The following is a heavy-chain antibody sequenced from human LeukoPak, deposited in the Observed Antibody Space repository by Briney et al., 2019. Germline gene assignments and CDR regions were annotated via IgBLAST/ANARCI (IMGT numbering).Heavy chain of an antibody. Sequence: SVKVSCKASGGTFINYAISWVRQAPGQGLEWMGGIIPIFGTTNYAQNFQGRVTITADESTSTAYMELSSLRSEDSAVYYCARARYCYTTSCPLDYWGQGTLVTVSS. CDR2: IIPIFGTT. D-gene: IGHD2-2*01. J-gene: IGHJ4*02. CDR3: ARARYCYTTSCPLDY. V-gene: IGHV1-69*13. CDR1: GGTFINYA.